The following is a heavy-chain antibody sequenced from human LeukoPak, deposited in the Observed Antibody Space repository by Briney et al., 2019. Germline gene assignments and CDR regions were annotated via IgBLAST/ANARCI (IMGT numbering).Heavy chain of an antibody. Sequence: GGSLRLSCAASGFTFSSYGMHWVRQAPGKGLEWVAFIRYDGSNKYYADSVKGRFTISRDNSKNTLYLQMNSLRAEDTAVYYCAKSGLAAVTTGVFDYWGQGTLVTVSS. D-gene: IGHD2-21*02. J-gene: IGHJ4*02. CDR3: AKSGLAAVTTGVFDY. CDR2: IRYDGSNK. V-gene: IGHV3-30*02. CDR1: GFTFSSYG.